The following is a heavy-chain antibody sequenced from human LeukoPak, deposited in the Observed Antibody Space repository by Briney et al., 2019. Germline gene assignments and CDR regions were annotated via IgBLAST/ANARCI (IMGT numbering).Heavy chain of an antibody. CDR3: AREGTMTTFAFDI. D-gene: IGHD4-11*01. V-gene: IGHV3-7*01. CDR2: IKQDGSEK. CDR1: GFTFSSYW. J-gene: IGHJ3*02. Sequence: GGSLRLSCAASGFTFSSYWMSWVRQAPGKGLEWVANIKQDGSEKYYVDSVKGRSTISRDNAKNSLYLQMNSLRAEDTAVYYCAREGTMTTFAFDIWGQGTMVTVSS.